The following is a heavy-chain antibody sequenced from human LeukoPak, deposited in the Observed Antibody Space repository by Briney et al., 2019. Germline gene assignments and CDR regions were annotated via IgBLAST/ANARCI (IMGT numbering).Heavy chain of an antibody. CDR1: GYTFTGYY. CDR2: INPNSGGT. Sequence: ASVKVSCKASGYTFTGYYMHWVRQAPGQGLEWMGWINPNSGGTNYAQKFQGRVTMTRDTSISTAYMELSRLRSDDTAVYYCARGDSSGYYFLGPDYWGQGTLVTVSS. V-gene: IGHV1-2*02. CDR3: ARGDSSGYYFLGPDY. J-gene: IGHJ4*02. D-gene: IGHD3-22*01.